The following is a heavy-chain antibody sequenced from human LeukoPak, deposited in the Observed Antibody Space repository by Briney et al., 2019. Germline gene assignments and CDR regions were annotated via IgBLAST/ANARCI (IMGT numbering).Heavy chain of an antibody. CDR3: ARVDPDSSSTLEVFDY. D-gene: IGHD6-6*01. Sequence: SETLSLTCTVSGGSISSYYWSWIRQPPGKGLEWIGYIYYSGSTNYNPSLKSRVTISVDTSKNQFSLKLSSVTAADTAVHYCARVDPDSSSTLEVFDYWGQGTLVTVSS. CDR2: IYYSGST. V-gene: IGHV4-59*01. CDR1: GGSISSYY. J-gene: IGHJ4*02.